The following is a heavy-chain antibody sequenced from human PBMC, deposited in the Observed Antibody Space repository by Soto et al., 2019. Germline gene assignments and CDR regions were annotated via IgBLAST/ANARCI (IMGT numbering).Heavy chain of an antibody. V-gene: IGHV3-21*01. CDR2: ISSNSAYI. J-gene: IGHJ5*02. Sequence: PGGSLRLSCAASGFTFRSFTMNWVRQAPGKGLEWVSTISSNSAYIYYTDALRGRFTVSRDNAKNSLHLQMNSLRAEDTAVYYCTRYASLGSSARGWFNPWGPGTLVTVSS. CDR3: TRYASLGSSARGWFNP. D-gene: IGHD6-13*01. CDR1: GFTFRSFT.